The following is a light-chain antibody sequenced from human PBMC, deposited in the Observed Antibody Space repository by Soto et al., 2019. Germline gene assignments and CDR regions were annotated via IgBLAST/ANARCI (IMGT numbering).Light chain of an antibody. CDR3: CSYAGSSTFV. V-gene: IGLV2-23*01. J-gene: IGLJ1*01. CDR2: EAS. Sequence: QSALTQPASVSGSPGQSITISCTGTSSDVGSYNLVSWYQQHPGKAPKLMIYEASKRPSGVSSRFSGSKSGNTASLTISGLQAEDEADYYCCSYAGSSTFVFGTGTQLTVL. CDR1: SSDVGSYNL.